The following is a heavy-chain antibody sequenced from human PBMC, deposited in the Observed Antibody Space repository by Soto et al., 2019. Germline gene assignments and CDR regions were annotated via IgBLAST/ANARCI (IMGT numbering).Heavy chain of an antibody. CDR3: ARAGTSMVTLDY. Sequence: PSETLSLTCTVSGGSISNYFWSWIRQPPGKGLEWIGYIYDSGSTNYNPSLKSRVTISVDTSKNQFSLKLSSVTAADTAVYYCARAGTSMVTLDYWGQGILVTVSS. CDR2: IYDSGST. V-gene: IGHV4-59*01. CDR1: GGSISNYF. D-gene: IGHD5-18*01. J-gene: IGHJ4*02.